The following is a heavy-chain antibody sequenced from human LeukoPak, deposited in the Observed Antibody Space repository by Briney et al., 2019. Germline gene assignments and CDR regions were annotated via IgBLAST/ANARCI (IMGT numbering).Heavy chain of an antibody. CDR1: GGSISSSIYY. Sequence: KSSETLSLTCTVSGGSISSSIYYWGWFRQPPGKGLEWIGSIYYNVATYYNSSLKSLATISVDTYKNHLSLMLSFVTADEAAVYYCARIRDGYNSNWAYWGQGTLVTVSS. D-gene: IGHD5-24*01. V-gene: IGHV4-39*02. CDR3: ARIRDGYNSNWAY. J-gene: IGHJ4*02. CDR2: IYYNVAT.